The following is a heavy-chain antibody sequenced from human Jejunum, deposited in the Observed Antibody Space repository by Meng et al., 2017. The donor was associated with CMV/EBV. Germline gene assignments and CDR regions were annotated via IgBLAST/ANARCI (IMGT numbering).Heavy chain of an antibody. CDR1: FITRTSYY. J-gene: IGHJ4*02. CDR3: ARALQVGVAGRGASGY. D-gene: IGHD1-26*01. CDR2: IYYDGTT. Sequence: FITRTSYYWDWIRHSPGKGLEWSGTIYYDGTTYYNPSLKSRVTISVDSSKNQFSLSLTSVTAADTAVYYCARALQVGVAGRGASGYWGQGSLVTVSS. V-gene: IGHV4-39*01.